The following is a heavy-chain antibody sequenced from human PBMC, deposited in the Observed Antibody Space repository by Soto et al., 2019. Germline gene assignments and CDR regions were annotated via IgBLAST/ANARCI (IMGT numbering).Heavy chain of an antibody. Sequence: SETLSLTCTVSGGSISSYYWSWIRQPPGKGLEWIGYIYYSGSTNYNPSLKSRVTISVDTSKNQFSLKLSSVTAADTAVYYCASYEQWRGWFDPWGQGTLVTVSS. CDR1: GGSISSYY. CDR3: ASYEQWRGWFDP. V-gene: IGHV4-59*01. J-gene: IGHJ5*02. CDR2: IYYSGST. D-gene: IGHD6-19*01.